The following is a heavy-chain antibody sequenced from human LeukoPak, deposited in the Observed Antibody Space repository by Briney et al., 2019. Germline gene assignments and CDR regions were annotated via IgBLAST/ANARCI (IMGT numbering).Heavy chain of an antibody. D-gene: IGHD2-21*02. Sequence: KTGGSLRLSCAASGFTFSDFYMSWIRQAPGRGLEYISYISGTSSDTNYADSVKGRFTISRDNAKNSLYLQMNSLRAEDMAVYYCARTAREPDVRGQGTTVTVSS. J-gene: IGHJ6*02. CDR1: GFTFSDFY. CDR2: ISGTSSDT. CDR3: ARTAREPDV. V-gene: IGHV3-11*03.